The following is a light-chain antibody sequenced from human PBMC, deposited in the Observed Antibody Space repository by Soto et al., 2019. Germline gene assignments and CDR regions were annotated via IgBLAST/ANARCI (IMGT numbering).Light chain of an antibody. CDR2: AAS. Sequence: DIQMTQAPSSLPASVGDRVTITCRASQSISSYLNWYHHKPGKAPKLLIYAASSLQTGVPSRFSGSGSGTDFTLTISSLQPEDFATYYCQQANSFPLTFGPGTKVDIK. V-gene: IGKV1-12*01. J-gene: IGKJ3*01. CDR1: QSISSY. CDR3: QQANSFPLT.